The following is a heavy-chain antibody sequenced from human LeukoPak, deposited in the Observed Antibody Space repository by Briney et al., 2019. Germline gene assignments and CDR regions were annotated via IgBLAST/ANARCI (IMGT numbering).Heavy chain of an antibody. CDR3: ARESTLAGTARYLDS. Sequence: SETLSLTCTVSGGSINSYYWTWVRQPAGKGLEWIGRIYTSGSTNYSPSLKSRVTMSVDTSKNEFSLKLNSVTAADTAVYYCARESTLAGTARYLDSWGQGTLVTVSS. CDR1: GGSINSYY. J-gene: IGHJ4*02. CDR2: IYTSGST. D-gene: IGHD6-13*01. V-gene: IGHV4-4*07.